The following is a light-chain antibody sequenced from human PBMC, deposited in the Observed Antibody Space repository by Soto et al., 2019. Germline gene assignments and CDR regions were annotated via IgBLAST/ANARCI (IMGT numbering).Light chain of an antibody. CDR3: CSYAGSYTWV. V-gene: IGLV2-11*01. CDR2: DVS. J-gene: IGLJ3*02. CDR1: SSNVGGYNY. Sequence: QAVVTQPRSVSGSPGQSVTISCTGTSSNVGGYNYVSWYQQHPGKAPKLIIYDVSKRPSGVPDRLSGSKSGNTASLTISGLQAEDEADYYCCSYAGSYTWVFGGGTKVTVL.